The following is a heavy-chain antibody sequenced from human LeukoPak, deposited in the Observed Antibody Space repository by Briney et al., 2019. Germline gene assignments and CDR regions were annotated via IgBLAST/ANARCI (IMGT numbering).Heavy chain of an antibody. D-gene: IGHD3-16*01. V-gene: IGHV3-53*01. CDR2: IYSGGST. CDR3: ARAWGSINPFDY. CDR1: GFTVSSNY. Sequence: AGGSLRLSCAASGFTVSSNYINWVRQAPGKGLEWVSVIYSGGSTYYADSVKGRFTISRDNSKNTLYLQMNSLRGDDTAVYYCARAWGSINPFDYWGQGTLVTVSS. J-gene: IGHJ4*02.